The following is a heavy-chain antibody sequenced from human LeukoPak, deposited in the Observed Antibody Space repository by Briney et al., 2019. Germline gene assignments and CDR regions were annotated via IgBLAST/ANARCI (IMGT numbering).Heavy chain of an antibody. D-gene: IGHD3-22*01. CDR2: IYYSGST. Sequence: SETLSLTCTVSGGSISSGDYYWSWIRQPPGKGLEWIGYIYYSGSTYYNPSLKSRVTISVDTSKNQFPLKLSSVTAADTAVYYCARVGDYYDSSGYYLFDYWGQGTLVTVSS. J-gene: IGHJ4*02. V-gene: IGHV4-30-4*01. CDR1: GGSISSGDYY. CDR3: ARVGDYYDSSGYYLFDY.